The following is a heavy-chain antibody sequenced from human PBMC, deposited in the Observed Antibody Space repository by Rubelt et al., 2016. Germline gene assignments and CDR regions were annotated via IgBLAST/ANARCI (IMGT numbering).Heavy chain of an antibody. J-gene: IGHJ4*02. CDR1: GYTFTSYA. CDR3: ARGDIVVVVAASNPLDY. V-gene: IGHV1-3*01. CDR2: INAGNGNT. Sequence: QVQLVQSGAEVKKPGASVKVSCKASGYTFTSYAMHWVRQAPGQRLEWVGWINAGNGNTKYSQKFQGRVTITRDPSASTAYMELSSLRSEDTAVYYGARGDIVVVVAASNPLDYWGQGTLVTVSS. D-gene: IGHD2-15*01.